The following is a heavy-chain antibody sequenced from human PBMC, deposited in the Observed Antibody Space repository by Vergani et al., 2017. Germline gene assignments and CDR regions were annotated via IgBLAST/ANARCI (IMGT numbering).Heavy chain of an antibody. D-gene: IGHD2-2*01. CDR3: AGRCSSTSCYDY. V-gene: IGHV4-38-2*01. J-gene: IGHJ4*02. CDR1: GYSISSGYY. Sequence: QVQLQQSGPGLLKPSETLSLTCAVSGYSISSGYYCGWIRQPPGKGLEWIGSTSHSGNTYYNPSLKSRVTILVETSKNQFSLKLGSVTAADTAGYYCAGRCSSTSCYDYWGQGTLVTVSS. CDR2: TSHSGNT.